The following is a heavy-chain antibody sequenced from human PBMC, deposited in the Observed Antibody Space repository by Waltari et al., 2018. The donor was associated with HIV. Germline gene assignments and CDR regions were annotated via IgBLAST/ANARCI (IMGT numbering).Heavy chain of an antibody. Sequence: QVQLQESGPGLVKPSETLSLTCTVPGGPISDSYWRWIRQPPGKGLELIGYIYYNGNTNYNPSLKSRVTISMGTSRNHFSLQLSSVTAADTAVYYCARTYSGSYPRGYAFNIWGQGTMVTVSS. J-gene: IGHJ3*02. D-gene: IGHD1-26*01. V-gene: IGHV4-59*01. CDR2: IYYNGNT. CDR3: ARTYSGSYPRGYAFNI. CDR1: GGPISDSY.